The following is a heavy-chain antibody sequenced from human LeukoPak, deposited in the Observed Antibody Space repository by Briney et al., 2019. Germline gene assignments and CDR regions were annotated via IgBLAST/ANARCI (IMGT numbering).Heavy chain of an antibody. V-gene: IGHV3-33*01. CDR1: GFTFSSYG. J-gene: IGHJ4*02. Sequence: GGSLRLSCAASGFTFSSYGMHWVRQAPGKGLEWVAVIWYDGSNKYYADSVKGRFTISRDNSKNTLYLQMNSLRAEDTAVYYCATLPERFGVDYWGQGTLVTVSS. D-gene: IGHD3-10*01. CDR3: ATLPERFGVDY. CDR2: IWYDGSNK.